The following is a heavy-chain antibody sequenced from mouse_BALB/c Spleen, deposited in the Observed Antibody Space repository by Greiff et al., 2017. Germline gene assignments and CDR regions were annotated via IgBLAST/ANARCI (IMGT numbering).Heavy chain of an antibody. D-gene: IGHD2-1*01. V-gene: IGHV1-66*01. CDR3: ARWGYYGNYVLDY. CDR1: GYSFTSYY. CDR2: IFPGSGNT. Sequence: QVQLQQSGPELVKPGASVKISCKASGYSFTSYYIHWVKQRPGQGLEWIGWIFPGSGNTKYNEKFKGKATLTADTSSSTAYMQLSSLTSEDSAVYFCARWGYYGNYVLDYWGQGTTLTVSS. J-gene: IGHJ2*01.